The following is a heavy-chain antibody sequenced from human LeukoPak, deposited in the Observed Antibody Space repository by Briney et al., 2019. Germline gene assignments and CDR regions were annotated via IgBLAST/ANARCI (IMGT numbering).Heavy chain of an antibody. J-gene: IGHJ6*02. CDR3: AKDIVVVPAAENYNYGMDV. CDR2: ISGSGGST. V-gene: IGHV3-23*01. Sequence: PAGGSLRLSCAASGFTFSSYAMSWVRQAPGKGLEWFSAISGSGGSTYYADSVKGRFTISRDNSKNTLYLQMNSLRAEDTAVYYCAKDIVVVPAAENYNYGMDVWGQGTTVTVSS. CDR1: GFTFSSYA. D-gene: IGHD2-2*01.